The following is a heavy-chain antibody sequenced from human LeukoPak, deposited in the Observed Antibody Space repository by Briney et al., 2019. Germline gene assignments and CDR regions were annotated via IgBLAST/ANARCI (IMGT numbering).Heavy chain of an antibody. CDR3: ARLSRQCLPH. Sequence: GESLKISCKGSGYGFTSYWIGWVRQMPGKGLEWMGIIYPGDSDTRYSPPFQGQVAISADKSISTAYLQWSSLEASDTAVYYCARLSRQCLPHWGQGTLVTVSS. CDR1: GYGFTSYW. V-gene: IGHV5-51*01. CDR2: IYPGDSDT. J-gene: IGHJ4*02. D-gene: IGHD5/OR15-5a*01.